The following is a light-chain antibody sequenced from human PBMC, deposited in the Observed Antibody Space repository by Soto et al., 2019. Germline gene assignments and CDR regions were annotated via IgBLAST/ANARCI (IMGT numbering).Light chain of an antibody. Sequence: QFVLTRPASVSGSPGQSITISCTGTSSDVGGYNYVSWYQQHPGKAPKLMIYDVSNRPSGVSNRFSGSKSGNTASLTISGLQAEDEADYYCSSYTSSSTREVFGTGTKVTVL. CDR1: SSDVGGYNY. V-gene: IGLV2-14*01. J-gene: IGLJ1*01. CDR3: SSYTSSSTREV. CDR2: DVS.